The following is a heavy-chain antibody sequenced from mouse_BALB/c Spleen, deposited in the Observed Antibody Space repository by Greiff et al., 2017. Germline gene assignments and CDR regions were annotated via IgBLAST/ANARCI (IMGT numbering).Heavy chain of an antibody. J-gene: IGHJ3*01. CDR2: ISTYYGDA. CDR1: GYTFTDYA. Sequence: VQLQQSGAELVRPGVSVKISCKGSGYTFTDYAMHWVKQSHAKSLEWIGVISTYYGDASYNQKFKGKATMTVDKSSSTAYMELARLTSEDSAIYYCARWPSFAYWGQGTLVTVSA. CDR3: ARWPSFAY. V-gene: IGHV1S137*01.